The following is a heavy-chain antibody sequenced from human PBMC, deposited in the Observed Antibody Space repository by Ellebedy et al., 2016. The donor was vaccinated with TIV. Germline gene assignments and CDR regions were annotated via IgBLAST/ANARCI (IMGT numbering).Heavy chain of an antibody. V-gene: IGHV3-30*04. CDR1: GFTLSDYD. Sequence: GESLKISXAASGFTLSDYDMHWVRQAPGKGLDWVSFISSDGTNQYYADSVKGRFTISRDNSKNTVYLQMNSLSVEDTAVFYCARESPVATFYYYSGVDVWGQGTTVTVSS. J-gene: IGHJ6*02. CDR2: ISSDGTNQ. D-gene: IGHD6-19*01. CDR3: ARESPVATFYYYSGVDV.